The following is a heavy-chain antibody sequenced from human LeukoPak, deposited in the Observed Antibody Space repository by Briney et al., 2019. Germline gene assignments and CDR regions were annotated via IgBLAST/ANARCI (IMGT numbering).Heavy chain of an antibody. CDR3: ATRGDCSSTSCSGGDAFDI. Sequence: GGSLRLSCAASGFTFSSYAMSWVRQAPGKGLEWVSAISGSGGSTYYADSVKGRFTISRDNSKNTLYLQMNSLRAEDTAVYYCATRGDCSSTSCSGGDAFDIWXQXTMVTVSS. V-gene: IGHV3-23*01. D-gene: IGHD2-2*01. CDR2: ISGSGGST. J-gene: IGHJ3*02. CDR1: GFTFSSYA.